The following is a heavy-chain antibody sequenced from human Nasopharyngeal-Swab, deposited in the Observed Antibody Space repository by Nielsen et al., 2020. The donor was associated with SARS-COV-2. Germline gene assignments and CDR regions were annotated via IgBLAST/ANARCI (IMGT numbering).Heavy chain of an antibody. V-gene: IGHV4-39*07. J-gene: IGHJ4*02. CDR2: ISHYGST. CDR1: GGSISSGGYY. CDR3: ARGRSSGWYHYYFDY. D-gene: IGHD6-19*01. Sequence: SETLSLTCTVSGGSISSGGYYWSWIRQPPGKGLEWIGEISHYGSTNYNPSLKSRVTISVDTSKNQFSLKLSSVPAADTAVYYCARGRSSGWYHYYFDYWGQGTLVTVSS.